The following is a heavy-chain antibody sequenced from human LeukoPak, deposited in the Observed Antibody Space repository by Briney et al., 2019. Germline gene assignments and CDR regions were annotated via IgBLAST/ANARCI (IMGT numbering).Heavy chain of an antibody. J-gene: IGHJ4*02. CDR3: ARSEDVDIVATPHFDY. D-gene: IGHD5-12*01. Sequence: ASVKVSCKASGYTFTSYYMHWVRQAPGQGLEWMGWINPNSGGTNYAQKFQGRVTMTRDTSISTAYMELSSLRSEDMAVYYCARSEDVDIVATPHFDYWGQGTLVTVSS. CDR1: GYTFTSYY. CDR2: INPNSGGT. V-gene: IGHV1-2*02.